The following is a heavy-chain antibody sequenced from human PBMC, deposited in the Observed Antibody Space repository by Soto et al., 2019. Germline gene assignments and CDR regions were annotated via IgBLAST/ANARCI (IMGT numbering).Heavy chain of an antibody. J-gene: IGHJ4*02. V-gene: IGHV3-23*01. CDR3: AKDIYDFWSGYYFGDYFDY. Sequence: PGGSLRLSCAASGFTLSSYAMSWVRQAPGKGLEWVSAISGSGGSTYYADSVKGRFTISRDNSKNTLYLQMNSLRAEDTAVYYCAKDIYDFWSGYYFGDYFDYWGQGTLVTVSS. D-gene: IGHD3-3*01. CDR1: GFTLSSYA. CDR2: ISGSGGST.